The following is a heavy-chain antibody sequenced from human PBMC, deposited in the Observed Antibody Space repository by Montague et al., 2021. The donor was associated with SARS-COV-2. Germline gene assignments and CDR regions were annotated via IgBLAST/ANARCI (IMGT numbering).Heavy chain of an antibody. CDR2: IYYSGST. CDR3: ARQRRGGLVSTPRFFDY. Sequence: ETLSLTCTVSGGSISSSSYYWGWIRQPPGKGLKWIGSIYYSGSTYYNPSLKSRVTISVDTSKNQFSLKLSSVTAADTAVYYCARQRRGGLVSTPRFFDYWGQGTLVTVSS. V-gene: IGHV4-39*01. CDR1: GGSISSSSYY. D-gene: IGHD6-19*01. J-gene: IGHJ4*02.